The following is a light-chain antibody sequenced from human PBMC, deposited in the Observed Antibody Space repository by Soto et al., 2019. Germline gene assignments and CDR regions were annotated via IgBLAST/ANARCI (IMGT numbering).Light chain of an antibody. CDR3: SSYTSISTWV. CDR1: SSDVGGYKF. Sequence: QSVLTQPASVSGSPGQSITISCTGTSSDVGGYKFVSWYQQHPGKAPKLMISEVSDRPSGVSNRFSGSKSGNTASLTISGLLAEDEADYYCSSYTSISTWVFGGGTKLTVL. CDR2: EVS. J-gene: IGLJ2*01. V-gene: IGLV2-14*01.